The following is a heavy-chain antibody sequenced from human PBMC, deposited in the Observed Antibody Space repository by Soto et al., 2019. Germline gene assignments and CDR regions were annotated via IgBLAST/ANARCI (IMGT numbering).Heavy chain of an antibody. CDR3: ARGGIAAARNIDY. J-gene: IGHJ4*02. CDR1: GDSFSSNSVS. V-gene: IGHV6-1*01. Sequence: SQTLSLTCAISGDSFSSNSVSWNWIRQSPSRGLEWLGRTYYRSKWSADYAVSVKSRITINPDTSNDQFSLQLNSVTPEDTAVYYCARGGIAAARNIDYWAQGNLVTVSS. D-gene: IGHD6-13*01. CDR2: TYYRSKWSA.